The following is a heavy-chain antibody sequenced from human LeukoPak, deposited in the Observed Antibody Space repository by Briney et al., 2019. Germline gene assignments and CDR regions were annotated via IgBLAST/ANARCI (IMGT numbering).Heavy chain of an antibody. J-gene: IGHJ4*02. CDR1: GGTFSSYA. V-gene: IGHV1-69*13. CDR3: ARDMRGPYWYYFDY. CDR2: IIPIFGTA. Sequence: SVKVSCKASGGTFSSYAISWVRQAPGQGLEWMGGIIPIFGTANYAQKFQGRVTITADESTSTAYMELSSLRSEDTAVYYCARDMRGPYWYYFDYWGREPWSPSPQ. D-gene: IGHD2-15*01.